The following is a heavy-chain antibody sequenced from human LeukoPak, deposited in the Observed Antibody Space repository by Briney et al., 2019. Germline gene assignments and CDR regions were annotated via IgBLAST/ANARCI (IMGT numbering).Heavy chain of an antibody. CDR1: GYSISSGYY. CDR3: ARAQRWLQFDY. J-gene: IGHJ4*02. CDR2: IYHSGST. V-gene: IGHV4-38-2*02. Sequence: PSETLSLTCTVSGYSISSGYYWGWIRQPPGKGLEWIGSIYHSGSTYYNPSLKSRVTISVDTSKNQFSLKLSSVTAADTAVYYCARAQRWLQFDYWGQGTLVTVSS. D-gene: IGHD5-24*01.